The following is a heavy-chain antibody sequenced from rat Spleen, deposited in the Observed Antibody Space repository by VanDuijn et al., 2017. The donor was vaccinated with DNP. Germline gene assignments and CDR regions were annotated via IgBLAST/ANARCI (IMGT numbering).Heavy chain of an antibody. CDR1: GFSFRNYG. Sequence: EVQLVESGGGLVQPGRSLKLSCAASGFSFRNYGMAWVRQTPTKGLEWVASVPSSGGSTYYPDSVKGRFTISRDNAKDTLYLQMNSLRSEDTATYYCARRDGGTADYWGQGVTVTVSS. CDR2: VPSSGGST. CDR3: ARRDGGTADY. D-gene: IGHD1-11*01. J-gene: IGHJ2*01. V-gene: IGHV5S13*01.